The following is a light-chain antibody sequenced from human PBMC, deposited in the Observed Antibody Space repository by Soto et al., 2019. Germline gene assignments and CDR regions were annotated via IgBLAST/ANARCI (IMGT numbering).Light chain of an antibody. CDR2: EVS. CDR3: SSYTSSSTPHV. V-gene: IGLV2-14*03. Sequence: QSALTQPASVSGSPGQSITISCTGTSSDVGGYNYVSWYQQHPGKAPKLMIYEVSNRPSGDSDRFSGSKSGNTASLTISGLQAEDEADYYCSSYTSSSTPHVFGSGTKLTVL. CDR1: SSDVGGYNY. J-gene: IGLJ1*01.